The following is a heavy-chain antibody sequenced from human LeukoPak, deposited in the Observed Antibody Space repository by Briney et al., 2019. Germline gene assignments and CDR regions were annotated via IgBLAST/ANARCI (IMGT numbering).Heavy chain of an antibody. CDR3: ARDFRYSGSYYGAFDI. Sequence: GGSLRLSCAASEFSVGSNYMTWVRQAPGKGLEWVSYISSSGSTIYYADSVKGRFTISRDNAKNSLYLQMNSLRAEDTALYHCARDFRYSGSYYGAFDIWGQGTMVTVSS. CDR2: ISSSGSTI. J-gene: IGHJ3*02. CDR1: EFSVGSNY. D-gene: IGHD1-26*01. V-gene: IGHV3-11*01.